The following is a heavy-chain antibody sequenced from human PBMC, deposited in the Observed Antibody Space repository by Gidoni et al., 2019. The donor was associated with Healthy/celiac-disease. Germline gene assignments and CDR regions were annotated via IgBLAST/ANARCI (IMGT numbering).Heavy chain of an antibody. CDR1: GGTFSSYA. J-gene: IGHJ1*01. V-gene: IGHV1-69*01. Sequence: QVQLVQSGAEVKKPGSSVKVSCKASGGTFSSYAISWVRQAPGQGLEWMGGIIPIFGTANYAQKFQGRVTITADESTSTAYMELSSLRSEDTAVYYCAERIAAAPKRAEYFQHWGQGTLVTVSS. CDR3: AERIAAAPKRAEYFQH. D-gene: IGHD6-13*01. CDR2: IIPIFGTA.